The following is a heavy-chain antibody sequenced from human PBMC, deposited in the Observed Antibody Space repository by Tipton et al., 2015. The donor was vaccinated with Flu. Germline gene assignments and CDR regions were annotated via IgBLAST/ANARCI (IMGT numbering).Heavy chain of an antibody. V-gene: IGHV4-39*07. CDR3: ARDYLLGDLSFFDN. Sequence: TLSLTCTISGGSISSSSFYWGWIRQSPGKGLEWIGSMYYSGSTYYNPSLKSRVTISVDTSKNQFSLKLSSVTVADTAVYYCARDYLLGDLSFFDNWGQGTLVTVSS. J-gene: IGHJ4*02. CDR1: GGSISSSSFY. CDR2: MYYSGST. D-gene: IGHD3-16*02.